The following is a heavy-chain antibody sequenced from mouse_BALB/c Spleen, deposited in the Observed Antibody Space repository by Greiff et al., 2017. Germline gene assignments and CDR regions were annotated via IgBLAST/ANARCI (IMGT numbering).Heavy chain of an antibody. V-gene: IGHV6-6*02. CDR3: TRPFITTVVGGFDY. CDR1: GFTFSNYW. J-gene: IGHJ2*01. Sequence: EVKLVESGGGLVQPGGSMKLSCVASGFTFSNYWMNWVRQSPEKGLEWVAEIRLKSNNYATHYAESVKGRFTISRDDSKSSVYLQMNNLRAEDTGIYYCTRPFITTVVGGFDYWGQGTTLTVSS. D-gene: IGHD1-1*01. CDR2: IRLKSNNYAT.